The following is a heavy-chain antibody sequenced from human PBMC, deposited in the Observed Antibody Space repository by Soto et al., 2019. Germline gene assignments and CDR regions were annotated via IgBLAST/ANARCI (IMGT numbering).Heavy chain of an antibody. Sequence: PGGSLRLCFAASGFTVSGNYMSWVRQAPGKWLEWVSVIYSGGSTYYADAVKGRFTISRDNSKNTLYLQMNSLRAEDTAVYYCARGQYYDFWSGYWTYYGMDVWGQGTTVTVSS. V-gene: IGHV3-53*01. CDR1: GFTVSGNY. J-gene: IGHJ6*02. D-gene: IGHD3-3*01. CDR2: IYSGGST. CDR3: ARGQYYDFWSGYWTYYGMDV.